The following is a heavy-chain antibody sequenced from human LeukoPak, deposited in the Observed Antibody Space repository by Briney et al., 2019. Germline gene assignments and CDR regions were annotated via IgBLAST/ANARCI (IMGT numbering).Heavy chain of an antibody. CDR1: GGSISSYY. CDR2: IYYSGST. CDR3: ARGDYYDSSGYYRDWFDP. Sequence: PSETLSLTCTVSGGSISSYYWSWIRQPPGKGLEWIGYIYYSGSTNYNPSLKSRVTISVDTSKNQFSLKLSSVTAADTAVYYCARGDYYDSSGYYRDWFDPWGQGTLVTVSS. J-gene: IGHJ5*02. V-gene: IGHV4-59*01. D-gene: IGHD3-22*01.